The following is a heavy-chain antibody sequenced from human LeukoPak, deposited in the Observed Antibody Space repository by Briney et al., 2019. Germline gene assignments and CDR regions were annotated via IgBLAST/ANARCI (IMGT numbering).Heavy chain of an antibody. CDR3: ARTSAARPTLNDAFDI. CDR2: ISAYNGNT. Sequence: ASVKVSCMASGYTFTSYGISWVRQAPRQGLEWMGWISAYNGNTNYAQRLQGRVTMTTDTSTSTAYMELRSLRSDDTAVYYCARTSAARPTLNDAFDIWGQGTMVTVSS. CDR1: GYTFTSYG. V-gene: IGHV1-18*01. D-gene: IGHD6-6*01. J-gene: IGHJ3*02.